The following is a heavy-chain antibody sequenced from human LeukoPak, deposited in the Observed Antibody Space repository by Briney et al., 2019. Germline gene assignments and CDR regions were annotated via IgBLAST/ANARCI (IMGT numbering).Heavy chain of an antibody. CDR3: ARDGTYGANSREFDP. CDR1: GYTFSRYG. J-gene: IGHJ5*02. D-gene: IGHD4-23*01. CDR2: ISGYNGNT. V-gene: IGHV1-18*04. Sequence: ASVKVSCKASGYTFSRYGISWVRQAPGQGLEWMGWISGYNGNTNYAQKFQGRVTITTDTSTSTAYMELRSLRSDDTAVYYCARDGTYGANSREFDPWGQGTLVTVSS.